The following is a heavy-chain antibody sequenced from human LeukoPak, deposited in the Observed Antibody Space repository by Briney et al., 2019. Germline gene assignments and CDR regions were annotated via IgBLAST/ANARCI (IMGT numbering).Heavy chain of an antibody. Sequence: GGSLRLSCAASGFTFSSYSMNWVRQAPGKGLVWVSRINSDGSSTSYADSVKDRFTISRDNAKNSLYLQMNSLRAEDTAVYYCARDGGYSYGYSDYWGQGTLVTVSS. J-gene: IGHJ4*02. CDR1: GFTFSSYS. V-gene: IGHV3-74*01. CDR2: INSDGSST. D-gene: IGHD5-18*01. CDR3: ARDGGYSYGYSDY.